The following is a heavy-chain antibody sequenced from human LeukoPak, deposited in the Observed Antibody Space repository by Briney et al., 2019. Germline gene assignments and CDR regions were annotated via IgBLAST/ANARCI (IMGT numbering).Heavy chain of an antibody. CDR1: GYSLSSGYC. V-gene: IGHV4-38-2*02. J-gene: IGHJ6*03. Sequence: SETLSLTCTVSGYSLSSGYCWGWIRPPPGKGLEWIGTIYHDGRTYSNPSLKSRVTISIDTSKNQFSLKLTSATAADTAVYYRARDHAGASYTYYYCYMDVWGKGTTVTVSS. CDR3: ARDHAGASYTYYYCYMDV. D-gene: IGHD1-26*01. CDR2: IYHDGRT.